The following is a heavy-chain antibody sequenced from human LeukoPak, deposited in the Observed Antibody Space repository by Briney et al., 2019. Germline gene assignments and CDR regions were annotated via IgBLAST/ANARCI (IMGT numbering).Heavy chain of an antibody. Sequence: PSETLSLTCTVSGGSISSYYWSWIRQPPGKGLEWIGYIYYSGSTNYNPSLKSRVTISVDTSKNQFSLKLSSVTAADTAVYYCATKLTYYDFWTPRRGFDYWGQGTLVTVSS. CDR1: GGSISSYY. V-gene: IGHV4-59*08. CDR3: ATKLTYYDFWTPRRGFDY. D-gene: IGHD3-3*01. J-gene: IGHJ4*02. CDR2: IYYSGST.